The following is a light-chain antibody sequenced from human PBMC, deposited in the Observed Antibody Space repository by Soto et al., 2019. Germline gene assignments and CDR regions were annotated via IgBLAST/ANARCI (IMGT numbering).Light chain of an antibody. CDR1: SSDVGGYNY. CDR2: DVS. CDR3: SSYTSSSTLV. Sequence: QSALTQPASVSGSPGQSITISCTGTSSDVGGYNYVSWYQQHPRKAPKPMIYDVSNRPSGCSNRFSGSKSGNTASLTISGLQAEDEADYYCSSYTSSSTLVFGGGTKLTVL. V-gene: IGLV2-14*01. J-gene: IGLJ2*01.